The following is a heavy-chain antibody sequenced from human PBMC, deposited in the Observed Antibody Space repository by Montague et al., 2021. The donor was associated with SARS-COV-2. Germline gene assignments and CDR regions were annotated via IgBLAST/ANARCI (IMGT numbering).Heavy chain of an antibody. CDR2: MYSSGST. Sequence: SETLSLTCTVSGGSISSSNYYWCSIRQPPGKGLELIGNMYSSGSTYYNPSLKRRVTISVDTSKNQFSLKLSSVTAADTAVYYCARDDIVRQGVTKGMAVWGQGTTVTVSS. CDR1: GGSISSSNYY. J-gene: IGHJ6*02. V-gene: IGHV4-39*07. CDR3: ARDDIVRQGVTKGMAV. D-gene: IGHD2-15*01.